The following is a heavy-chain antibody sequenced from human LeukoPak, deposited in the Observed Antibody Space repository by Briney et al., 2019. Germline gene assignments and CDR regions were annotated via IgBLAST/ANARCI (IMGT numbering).Heavy chain of an antibody. Sequence: SETLSLTCSVYGGSISSYYWSWIRQPPGKGLEWIGYIYYSGSTNHNPSRKNLVTISVDTSNNQFSLKLSSVTAANTAVYYCARHTLTYYYDSTGPLNAFDIWGQGTMVTVSS. V-gene: IGHV4-59*08. J-gene: IGHJ3*02. CDR1: GGSISSYY. CDR3: ARHTLTYYYDSTGPLNAFDI. CDR2: IYYSGST. D-gene: IGHD3-22*01.